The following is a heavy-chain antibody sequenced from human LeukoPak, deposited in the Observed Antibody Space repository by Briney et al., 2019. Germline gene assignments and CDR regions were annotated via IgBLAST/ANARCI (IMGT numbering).Heavy chain of an antibody. CDR1: GFTFSDYY. D-gene: IGHD2-2*02. J-gene: IGHJ5*02. CDR3: ARDWYCSSSICYTDRNWFNP. CDR2: ISTTSTYT. Sequence: GGSLRLSCAASGFTFSDYYMSWIRQAPGKGLEWVAYISTTSTYTDYADSVKGRFTISRDNAKNLLFLQMNSLRPEDTAVYYCARDWYCSSSICYTDRNWFNPWGQGTLVTVSS. V-gene: IGHV3-11*05.